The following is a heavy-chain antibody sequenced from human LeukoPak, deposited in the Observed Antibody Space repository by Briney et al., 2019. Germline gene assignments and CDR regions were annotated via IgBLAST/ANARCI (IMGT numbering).Heavy chain of an antibody. V-gene: IGHV4-39*07. CDR3: ARGYSWRLRWTATTD. D-gene: IGHD5-18*01. Sequence: SETLSLTCTVSGGSINNSSYYWGWIRQPPGKGLEWIGSIYYSGSTYYNPSLKSRVTISVDTSKSQFSLKLSSVTAADTAVYYCARGYSWRLRWTATTDWGQGTLVTVSS. J-gene: IGHJ4*02. CDR1: GGSINNSSYY. CDR2: IYYSGST.